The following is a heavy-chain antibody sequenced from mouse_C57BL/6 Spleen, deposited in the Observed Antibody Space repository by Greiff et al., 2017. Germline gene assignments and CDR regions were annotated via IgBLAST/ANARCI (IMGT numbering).Heavy chain of an antibody. D-gene: IGHD2-3*01. V-gene: IGHV3-6*01. J-gene: IGHJ1*03. Sequence: VQLKESGPGLVKPSQSLSLTCSVTGYSITSGYYWNWIRQFPGNKLEWMGYISYDGSNNYNPSLQNRISITRDTSKNQFFLKLNSVTTEDTATYYCAREDGYWYFDVWGTGTTVTVSS. CDR1: GYSITSGYY. CDR2: ISYDGSN. CDR3: AREDGYWYFDV.